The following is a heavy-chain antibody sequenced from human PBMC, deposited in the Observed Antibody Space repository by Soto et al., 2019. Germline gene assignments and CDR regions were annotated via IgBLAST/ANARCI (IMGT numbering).Heavy chain of an antibody. D-gene: IGHD2-15*01. CDR2: IYYRGNT. Sequence: QLQLQESGPGLVKPSETLSLTCTVSGGSISSSSYYWGWIRQPPGKGLEWIGSIYYRGNTYYNPSLTSRATRSVDTSKNLFSLKLGSVNAADTVVYYCAREGGGCCSGGSCQVDYWGQGTLVTVSS. J-gene: IGHJ4*02. CDR1: GGSISSSSYY. V-gene: IGHV4-39*02. CDR3: AREGGGCCSGGSCQVDY.